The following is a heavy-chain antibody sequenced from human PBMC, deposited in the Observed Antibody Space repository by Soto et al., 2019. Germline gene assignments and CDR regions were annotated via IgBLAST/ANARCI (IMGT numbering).Heavy chain of an antibody. J-gene: IGHJ4*02. V-gene: IGHV1-18*01. CDR3: TRGMRIGSIPVFDY. CDR2: ISGYNGDT. Sequence: QVQLVQSGAEVKKPGASVKVSCKASGYTFTSYGVSWVRQAPGQGLEWMGWISGYNGDTKYAQKLQGRVTMTTDTSTSTAYMELRSLRSDDTAVYYCTRGMRIGSIPVFDYWGQGTLVTVSS. D-gene: IGHD2-15*01. CDR1: GYTFTSYG.